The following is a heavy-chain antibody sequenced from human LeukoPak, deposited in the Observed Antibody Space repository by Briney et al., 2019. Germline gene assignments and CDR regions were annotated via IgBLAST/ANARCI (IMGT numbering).Heavy chain of an antibody. V-gene: IGHV3-53*01. CDR2: IHSGGST. Sequence: GGSLRLSCAASGFTVSSNYMSWVRQAPGKGLEWVSVIHSGGSTYYEDSVEGRFTISRHNSKNTLYLQMYSLRAEDTAVYYCARDRIELGGGTFDIWGRGTMVTVSS. J-gene: IGHJ3*02. CDR3: ARDRIELGGGTFDI. CDR1: GFTVSSNY. D-gene: IGHD5-18*01.